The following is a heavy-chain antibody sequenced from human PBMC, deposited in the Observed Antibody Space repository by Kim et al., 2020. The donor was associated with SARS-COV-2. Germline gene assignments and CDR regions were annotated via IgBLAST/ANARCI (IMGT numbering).Heavy chain of an antibody. CDR1: GFTLSGSD. V-gene: IGHV3-73*01. CDR3: SRQTADY. Sequence: GGSLRLSCAASGFTLSGSDMHWVRQASGKGLEWVGHIGSKADSYATAYAASVKGRFTLSRDDSKNTAYLQMNSLRTEDTAVYYCSRQTADYWGQGTLVTVSS. CDR2: IGSKADSYAT. J-gene: IGHJ4*02.